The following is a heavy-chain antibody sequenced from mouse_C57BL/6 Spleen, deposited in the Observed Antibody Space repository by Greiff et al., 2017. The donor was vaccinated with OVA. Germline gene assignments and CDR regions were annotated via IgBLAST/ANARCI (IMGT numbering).Heavy chain of an antibody. Sequence: EVQVVESGGGLVQPGGSLKLSCAASGFTFSDYYMYWVRQTPEKRLEWVAYISNGGGSTYYPDTVKGRFTISRDNAKNTLYLQMSRLKSEDTAMYYCARLNWDDWYFDVWGTGTTVTVSS. CDR3: ARLNWDDWYFDV. J-gene: IGHJ1*03. CDR2: ISNGGGST. V-gene: IGHV5-12*01. CDR1: GFTFSDYY. D-gene: IGHD4-1*01.